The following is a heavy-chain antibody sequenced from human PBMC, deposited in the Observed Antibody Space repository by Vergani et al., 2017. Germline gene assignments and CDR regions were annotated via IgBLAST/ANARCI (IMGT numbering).Heavy chain of an antibody. Sequence: QLQLQESGPGLVKPSETLSLTCTVSGGSISSSSYYWGWIRQPPGKGVEWIGRIYYSGSTYYNPSLKSRVTMSVDTSKTRFSLKLSPVTAADTAVYYCAGETTVTFIGDYYYYGMDVWGQGTTVTVSS. CDR2: IYYSGST. V-gene: IGHV4-39*07. CDR1: GGSISSSSYY. J-gene: IGHJ6*02. CDR3: AGETTVTFIGDYYYYGMDV. D-gene: IGHD4-11*01.